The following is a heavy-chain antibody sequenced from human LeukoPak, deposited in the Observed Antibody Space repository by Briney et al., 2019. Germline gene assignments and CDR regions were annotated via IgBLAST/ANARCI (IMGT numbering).Heavy chain of an antibody. J-gene: IGHJ5*02. CDR2: IYYCGST. V-gene: IGHV4-59*01. D-gene: IGHD5/OR15-5a*01. CDR3: AREPVVYGHHSWFDP. Sequence: SVTVSLICTVCGGSISSYHWSWLPQPPGKGLEWIGYIYYCGSTNSHPSPKGPVTISVDTSNNHFSLKLSSVTAADTAVYYYAREPVVYGHHSWFDPWGQGPLVTV. CDR1: GGSISSYH.